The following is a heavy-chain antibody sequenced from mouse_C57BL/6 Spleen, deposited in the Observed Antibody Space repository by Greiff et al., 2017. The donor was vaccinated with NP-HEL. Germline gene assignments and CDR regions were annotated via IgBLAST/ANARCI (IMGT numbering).Heavy chain of an antibody. V-gene: IGHV1-50*01. D-gene: IGHD1-1*01. CDR2: IDPSDSYT. J-gene: IGHJ1*03. CDR3: ARDYYGSSPLWYFDV. Sequence: QVQLQQPGAELVKPGASVKLSCKASGYTFTSYWMQWVKQRPGQGLEWIGEIDPSDSYTNYNQKFKGKATLTVDTSSSTAYMQLSSLTSEDSAVYYCARDYYGSSPLWYFDVWGTGTTVTVSS. CDR1: GYTFTSYW.